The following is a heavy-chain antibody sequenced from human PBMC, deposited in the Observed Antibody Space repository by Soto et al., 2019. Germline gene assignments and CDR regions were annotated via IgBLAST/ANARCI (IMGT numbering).Heavy chain of an antibody. V-gene: IGHV3-33*01. D-gene: IGHD6-13*01. J-gene: IGHJ6*02. CDR3: ARDQAAAPTLDYYFGMDV. Sequence: QVQLVESGGGVVQPGRSLGLSCAASGFTFNNYGMHWVRQAPGKGLEWVAVIWYAGTNKYYADSVKGRFTISRDNSKNTLYLQMNSLRAEDTAVYYCARDQAAAPTLDYYFGMDVWGQGTTVTVSS. CDR2: IWYAGTNK. CDR1: GFTFNNYG.